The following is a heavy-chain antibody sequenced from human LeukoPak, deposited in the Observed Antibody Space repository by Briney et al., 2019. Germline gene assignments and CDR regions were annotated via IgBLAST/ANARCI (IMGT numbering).Heavy chain of an antibody. J-gene: IGHJ5*02. CDR2: IYYSGST. V-gene: IGHV4-39*01. CDR3: ARRVVAANFNWFDP. CDR1: GGSTSSSSYY. D-gene: IGHD2-15*01. Sequence: PSETLSLTCTLSGGSTSSSSYYWGWIRQPPGKGLEWIGCIYYSGSTYYNPSLKSRVTISVDTSKNQFSLQLSSVTAADTAVYYCARRVVAANFNWFDPWGQGTLVTVSS.